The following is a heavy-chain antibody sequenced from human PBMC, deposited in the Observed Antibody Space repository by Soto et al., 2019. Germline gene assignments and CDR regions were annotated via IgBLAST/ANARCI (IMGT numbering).Heavy chain of an antibody. CDR3: ARLASRGSGSRHAFDI. J-gene: IGHJ3*02. V-gene: IGHV4-39*01. Sequence: QLQLQESGPGLVKPSETLSLTCTVSGGSISSSSYYWGWIRQPPGNGLEWIGSIYYSGSTYYNPSLKSRVTISVDTSKNQFSLKLSSVTAADTAVYYCARLASRGSGSRHAFDIWGQGTMVTVSS. CDR1: GGSISSSSYY. D-gene: IGHD3-10*01. CDR2: IYYSGST.